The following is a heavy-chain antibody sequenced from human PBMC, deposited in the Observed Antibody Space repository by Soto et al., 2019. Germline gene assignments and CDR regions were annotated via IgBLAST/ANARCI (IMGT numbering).Heavy chain of an antibody. CDR3: ARDRGVIDY. J-gene: IGHJ4*02. D-gene: IGHD3-10*01. Sequence: EVKLVESGGDWVQPGGSLRLSCAASGFTFSSYEMTWVRQAPGKGLEWISYISSSGSTTHYADSVKGRFTISRDNAKNSLVLQMDSLRAEDTAVYYCARDRGVIDYWGQGTLVTASS. CDR1: GFTFSSYE. V-gene: IGHV3-48*03. CDR2: ISSSGSTT.